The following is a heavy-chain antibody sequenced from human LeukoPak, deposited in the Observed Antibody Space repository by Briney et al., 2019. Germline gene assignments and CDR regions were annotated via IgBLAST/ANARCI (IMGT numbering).Heavy chain of an antibody. CDR1: GYTFTSYG. V-gene: IGHV1-18*01. Sequence: GASVKVSCKASGYTFTSYGISWVRQAPGQGLEWMGWISAYNGNTNFAQTLQGRVTMTTDTSTSTAYMELRSLRSDDTAVYYCARDLAVLRYFDWYDLFDYWGQGTLVTVSS. CDR3: ARDLAVLRYFDWYDLFDY. D-gene: IGHD3-9*01. J-gene: IGHJ4*02. CDR2: ISAYNGNT.